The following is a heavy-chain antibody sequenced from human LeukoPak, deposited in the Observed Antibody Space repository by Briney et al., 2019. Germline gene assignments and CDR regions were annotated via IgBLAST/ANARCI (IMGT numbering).Heavy chain of an antibody. J-gene: IGHJ6*03. CDR1: GGSISNYF. CDR3: ARGLRDILTGYYRYMDV. D-gene: IGHD3-9*01. Sequence: SETLSLTRTVSGGSISNYFWSWIRQPPGKGLEWIGHIYTSGSTNYNPSLKSRVTISVDTSKNQFSLKLSSVTAADTAVYYCARGLRDILTGYYRYMDVWGKGTTVTISS. V-gene: IGHV4-4*07. CDR2: IYTSGST.